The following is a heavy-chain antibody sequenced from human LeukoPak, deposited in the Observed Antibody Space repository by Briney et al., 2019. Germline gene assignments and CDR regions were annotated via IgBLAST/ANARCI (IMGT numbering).Heavy chain of an antibody. D-gene: IGHD2-21*02. J-gene: IGHJ3*02. CDR3: ARGAPLRRLPRDDAFDI. CDR1: GFTFSSYA. Sequence: PGGSLRLSCAASGFTFSSYAMHWVRQAPGKGLEWVAVISYDGSNKYYADSVKGRFTISRDNSKNTLYLQMNSLRAEDTAVYYCARGAPLRRLPRDDAFDIWGQGTMVTVSS. V-gene: IGHV3-30*04. CDR2: ISYDGSNK.